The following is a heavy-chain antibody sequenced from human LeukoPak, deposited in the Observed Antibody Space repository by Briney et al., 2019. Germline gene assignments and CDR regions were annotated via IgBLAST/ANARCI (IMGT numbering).Heavy chain of an antibody. CDR3: ARRYSYGLIARN. CDR1: GGSISSGSYY. D-gene: IGHD5-18*01. CDR2: IYTIGST. V-gene: IGHV4-61*02. Sequence: SQTLSLTCTVSGGSISSGSYYWSWIRQPAGKGLEWIGRIYTIGSTNYNPSLKSRVTISLDTSKSQFSLKLSSVTAADTAVYYCARRYSYGLIARNWGQGTLVTVSS. J-gene: IGHJ4*02.